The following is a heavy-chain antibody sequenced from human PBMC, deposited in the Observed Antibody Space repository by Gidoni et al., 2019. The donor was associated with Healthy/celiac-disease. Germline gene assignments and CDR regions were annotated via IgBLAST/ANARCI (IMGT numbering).Heavy chain of an antibody. CDR2: IYTSGST. J-gene: IGHJ4*02. Sequence: QVQLQESGPGLVKPSQTLSLPCSASADSISSGTYSWTWIRQPAGKGLEWIGRIYTSGSTNYNPSLKGRVTMSVDTSKNQFSLKMSSVTSADTAVYYCATGGGQLAPFLYWGQGTLVTVSS. D-gene: IGHD6-6*01. V-gene: IGHV4-61*02. CDR3: ATGGGQLAPFLY. CDR1: ADSISSGTYS.